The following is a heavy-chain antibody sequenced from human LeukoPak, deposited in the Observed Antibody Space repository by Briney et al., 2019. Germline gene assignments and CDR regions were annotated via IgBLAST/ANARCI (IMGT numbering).Heavy chain of an antibody. J-gene: IGHJ4*02. Sequence: LGRTYYRSKWYNDYAVSVKSRIIINPDTSKNQFSLQLNSVTPEDTAVYYCARHSSNGRVDYWGQGTLVTVSS. V-gene: IGHV6-1*01. CDR3: ARHSSNGRVDY. CDR2: TYYRSKWYN. D-gene: IGHD2-21*01.